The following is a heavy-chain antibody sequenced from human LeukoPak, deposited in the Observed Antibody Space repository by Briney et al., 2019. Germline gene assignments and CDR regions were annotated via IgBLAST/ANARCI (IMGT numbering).Heavy chain of an antibody. CDR1: GFTFSSYG. CDR2: ISYDGSNK. CDR3: AKDAEYGALDY. Sequence: PGGSLRLSCAASGFTFSSYGMHWVRQAPGKGLEWVAVISYDGSNKYYADSVKGRFTISRDNSKNTLYLQMNSLRAEDTAVYYCAKDAEYGALDYWGQGTLVTVSS. D-gene: IGHD4-17*01. V-gene: IGHV3-30*18. J-gene: IGHJ4*02.